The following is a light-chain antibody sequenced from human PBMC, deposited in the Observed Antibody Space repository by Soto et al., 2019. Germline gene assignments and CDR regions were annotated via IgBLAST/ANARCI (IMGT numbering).Light chain of an antibody. V-gene: IGKV1-39*01. Sequence: DIQMTQSPSSLSASVGDRVTITCRASRSIGNYLNWYQQKPESAPKLLIYLTSSLQSGVPSRFSGSGSGTDFTLSISSLQPEDFATYYCQQSYSNQYSFGQGTKVDIK. CDR3: QQSYSNQYS. J-gene: IGKJ2*01. CDR2: LTS. CDR1: RSIGNY.